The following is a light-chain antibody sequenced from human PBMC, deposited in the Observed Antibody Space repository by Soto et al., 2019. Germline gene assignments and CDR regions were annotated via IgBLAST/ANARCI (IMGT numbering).Light chain of an antibody. CDR1: QDIRNE. V-gene: IGKV1-6*02. CDR3: LQDYNYPRT. CDR2: AAS. Sequence: AIQMTQSPSSLSAAVGDRVTITCRASQDIRNELGWYQQKPGKAPNLLIYAASTLHTGVPSRFSGSGSGTDFTLTISGLQPDDFATYYCLQDYNYPRTFGRGTKVEVK. J-gene: IGKJ1*01.